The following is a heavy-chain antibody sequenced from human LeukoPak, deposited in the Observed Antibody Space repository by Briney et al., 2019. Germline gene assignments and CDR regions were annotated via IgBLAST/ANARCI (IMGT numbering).Heavy chain of an antibody. CDR1: GFTFNNFA. CDR2: ISGSGGST. CDR3: AKKPYSSSWSFDP. Sequence: GGSLRLSCAASGFTFNNFAMSWVRQAPGKGPEWVTGISGSGGSTYYADSVKGRFTISRDNSKNTLYLQMNSLRAEDTAVYYCAKKPYSSSWSFDPWGQGTLVTVSS. V-gene: IGHV3-23*01. D-gene: IGHD6-13*01. J-gene: IGHJ5*02.